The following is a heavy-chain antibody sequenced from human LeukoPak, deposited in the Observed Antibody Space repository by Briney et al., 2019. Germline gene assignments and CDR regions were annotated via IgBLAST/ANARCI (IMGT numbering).Heavy chain of an antibody. CDR1: GYTFTGYY. CDR3: ARGTGAPNYFDY. CDR2: INPNGGGT. Sequence: VAPVKVSCKASGYTFTGYYIHWVRQAPGQGLEWMAWINPNGGGTNYAQKFQGRVVVTRDSSISTAYMELSGLTCDDTAVFYCARGTGAPNYFDYWGQGTLVTVSS. D-gene: IGHD7-27*01. J-gene: IGHJ4*02. V-gene: IGHV1-2*02.